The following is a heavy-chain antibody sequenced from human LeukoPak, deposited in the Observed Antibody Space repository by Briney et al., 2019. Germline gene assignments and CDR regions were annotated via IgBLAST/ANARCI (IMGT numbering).Heavy chain of an antibody. CDR2: INSDGSAT. J-gene: IGHJ4*02. CDR1: GFTFSSYA. Sequence: GGSLRLSCAASGFTFSSYAMHWVRQAPGKGLVWVSRINSDGSATAYADSVKGRFTISRDNAENTLYLHMNSLRAEDTAVYYCARGTAGYHSSYFDYWGQGTLVTVSS. CDR3: ARGTAGYHSSYFDY. V-gene: IGHV3-74*01. D-gene: IGHD3-16*02.